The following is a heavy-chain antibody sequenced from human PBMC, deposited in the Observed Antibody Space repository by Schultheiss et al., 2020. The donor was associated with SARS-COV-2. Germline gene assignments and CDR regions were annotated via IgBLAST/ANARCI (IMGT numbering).Heavy chain of an antibody. CDR3: ARDRGYQLYYYYGMDV. D-gene: IGHD2-2*01. J-gene: IGHJ6*02. Sequence: SETLSLTCAVYGGSFSGYYWSWIRQPAGKGLEWIGRIYTSGSTNYNPSLKSRVTISVDTSKNQFSLKLSSVTAADTAVYYCARDRGYQLYYYYGMDVWGQGTTVTVSS. CDR2: IYTSGST. CDR1: GGSFSGYY. V-gene: IGHV4-4*07.